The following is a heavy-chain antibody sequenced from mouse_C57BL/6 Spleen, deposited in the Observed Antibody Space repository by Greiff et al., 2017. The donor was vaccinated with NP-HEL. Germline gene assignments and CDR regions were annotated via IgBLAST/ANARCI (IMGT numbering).Heavy chain of an antibody. Sequence: EVQLQQSGPELVKPGASVKMSCKASGYTFTDYNMHWVKQSHGKSLEWIGYINPNNGGTSYNQKFKGKATLTVNKSSSTAYMELRSLTSEDSAVYYCARSPYYYGSSYDYYAMDYWGQGTSVTVSS. CDR3: ARSPYYYGSSYDYYAMDY. D-gene: IGHD1-1*01. CDR2: INPNNGGT. CDR1: GYTFTDYN. J-gene: IGHJ4*01. V-gene: IGHV1-22*01.